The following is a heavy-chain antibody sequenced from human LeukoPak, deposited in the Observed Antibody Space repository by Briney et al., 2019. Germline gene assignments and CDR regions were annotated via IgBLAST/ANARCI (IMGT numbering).Heavy chain of an antibody. V-gene: IGHV3-23*01. D-gene: IGHD3-9*01. J-gene: IGHJ4*02. CDR2: ISGSGGST. CDR1: GFTFSDYS. CDR3: AKDYDILTGDY. Sequence: GGSLRLSCAASGFTFSDYSMNWVRQAPAKGLEWVSAISGSGGSTYYADSVKGRFTISRDNSKNTLYLQMNSLRAEDTAVYYCAKDYDILTGDYWGQGTLVTVSS.